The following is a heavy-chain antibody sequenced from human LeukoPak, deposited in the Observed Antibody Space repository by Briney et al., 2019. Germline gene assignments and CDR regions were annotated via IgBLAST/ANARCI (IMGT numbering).Heavy chain of an antibody. CDR3: ARQGGYNSGLHYFDC. D-gene: IGHD6-19*01. V-gene: IGHV4-61*02. CDR2: IYNNGST. CDR1: SGSLSSGNFY. Sequence: SETPSPTRTVSSGSLSSGNFYWSWDRQPPGEGLGGVGRIYNNGSTNYNPSLKSRVTISVDTSKKQFSLKLSSVTAADTAVYYCARQGGYNSGLHYFDCWGQGTLVTVSS. J-gene: IGHJ4*02.